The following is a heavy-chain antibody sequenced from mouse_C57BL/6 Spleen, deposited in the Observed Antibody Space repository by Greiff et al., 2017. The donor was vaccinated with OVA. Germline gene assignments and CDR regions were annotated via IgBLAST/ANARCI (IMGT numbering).Heavy chain of an antibody. J-gene: IGHJ4*01. V-gene: IGHV1-82*01. D-gene: IGHD3-2*02. CDR3: ATGSSGYDAMDY. CDR2: LYPGDGDT. Sequence: QVQLKQSGPELVKPGASVKISCKASGYAFSSSWMNWVKQRPGKGLEWIGRLYPGDGDTNYNGKFKGKATLTADKSSSTAYMQLSSLTSVDSAVYFWATGSSGYDAMDYWGQGTSVTVSS. CDR1: GYAFSSSW.